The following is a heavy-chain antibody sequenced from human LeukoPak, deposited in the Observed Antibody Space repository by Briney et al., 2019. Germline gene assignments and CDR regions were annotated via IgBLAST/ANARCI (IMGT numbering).Heavy chain of an antibody. Sequence: PGGSLRLSCAASGFTVSSNYMSWVRQAPGKGLEWVSVIYSGGSTYYADSVKGRFTISRDNSKNTLYLQMNSLRAEDTAVYYCAKGQYCSSTSCSEFGYWGQGTLVTVSS. CDR3: AKGQYCSSTSCSEFGY. CDR2: IYSGGST. J-gene: IGHJ4*02. CDR1: GFTVSSNY. D-gene: IGHD2-2*01. V-gene: IGHV3-53*01.